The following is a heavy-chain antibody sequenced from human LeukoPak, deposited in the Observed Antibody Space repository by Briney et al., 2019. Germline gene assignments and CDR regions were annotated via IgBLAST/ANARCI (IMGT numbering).Heavy chain of an antibody. CDR3: ARLVPDYYFDY. J-gene: IGHJ4*02. V-gene: IGHV4-34*01. CDR1: GGSFSDFH. CDR2: INDSGYS. Sequence: PSETLSLTCAVYGGSFSDFHWSWIRQPPGKGLEWIGEINDSGYSNYNTSLKSRVTISVDTSKNQFSLRLTSVTAADTAVYYCARLVPDYYFDYWGQGSLVTVSS. D-gene: IGHD1-14*01.